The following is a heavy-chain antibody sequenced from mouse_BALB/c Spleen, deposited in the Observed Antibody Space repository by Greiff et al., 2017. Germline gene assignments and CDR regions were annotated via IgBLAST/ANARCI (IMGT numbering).Heavy chain of an antibody. D-gene: IGHD2-3*01. CDR2: IRNKANGYTT. CDR1: GFTFTDYY. V-gene: IGHV7-3*02. Sequence: DVKLVESGGGLVQPGGSLRLSCATSGFTFTDYYMSWVRQPPGKALEWLGFIRNKANGYTTEYSASVKGRFTISRDNSQSILYLQMNTLRAEDSATYYCAREDGYYGYFDFWGAGTTVTVSS. J-gene: IGHJ1*01. CDR3: AREDGYYGYFDF.